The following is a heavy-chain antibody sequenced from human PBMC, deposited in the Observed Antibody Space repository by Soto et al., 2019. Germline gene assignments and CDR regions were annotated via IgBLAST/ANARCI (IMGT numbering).Heavy chain of an antibody. CDR3: ARAPMVRGVPIYYFDY. J-gene: IGHJ4*02. V-gene: IGHV4-59*08. CDR1: GGSISSYY. D-gene: IGHD3-10*01. CDR2: IYYSGST. Sequence: PSETLSLTCTVSGGSISSYYWSWIRQPPGKGLEWIGYIYYSGSTNYNPSLKSRVTISVDTSKTQFSLKLSSVTAADTAVYYCARAPMVRGVPIYYFDYWGQGTLVTVS.